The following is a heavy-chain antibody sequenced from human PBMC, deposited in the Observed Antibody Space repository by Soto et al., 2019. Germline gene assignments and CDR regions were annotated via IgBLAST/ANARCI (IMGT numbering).Heavy chain of an antibody. V-gene: IGHV4-59*01. CDR1: GGSISSYY. J-gene: IGHJ6*03. D-gene: IGHD3-3*01. CDR2: IYYSGST. CDR3: ASTPYYDFWSGEIGYYYYYYYMDV. Sequence: SETLSLTCTVSGGSISSYYWSWIRQPPGKGLEWIGYIYYSGSTNYNPSLKSRVTISVDTSKNQFSLKLSSVTAADTAVYYCASTPYYDFWSGEIGYYYYYYYMDVWGKGTTVTVSS.